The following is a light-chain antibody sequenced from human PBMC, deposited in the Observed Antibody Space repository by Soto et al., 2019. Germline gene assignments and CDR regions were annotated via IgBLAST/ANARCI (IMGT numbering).Light chain of an antibody. CDR3: HQHSDGPLT. CDR2: EVS. CDR1: TSVGNS. Sequence: EIVLPQSPATLSLPPGERATLSCRASTSVGNSLAWYQQKPGQAPVRLIHEVSTRSTGIPARFSGSRSGTAFTLTTTSLDLEDLAADDCHQHSDGPLTFGAGTRVEIK. J-gene: IGKJ4*01. V-gene: IGKV3-11*01.